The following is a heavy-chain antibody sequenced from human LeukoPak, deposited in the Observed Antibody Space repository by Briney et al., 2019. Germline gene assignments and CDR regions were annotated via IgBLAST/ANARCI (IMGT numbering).Heavy chain of an antibody. V-gene: IGHV3-21*01. Sequence: GGSLRLSCAASGFTFSSYSMNWVRQAPGKGLEWVSSISSSSSYIYYADSVKGRFTTSRDNAKNSLYLQMNSLRAEDTAVYYCARGGIVVVPAAHFDYWGQGTLVTVSS. D-gene: IGHD2-2*01. CDR3: ARGGIVVVPAAHFDY. CDR1: GFTFSSYS. CDR2: ISSSSSYI. J-gene: IGHJ4*02.